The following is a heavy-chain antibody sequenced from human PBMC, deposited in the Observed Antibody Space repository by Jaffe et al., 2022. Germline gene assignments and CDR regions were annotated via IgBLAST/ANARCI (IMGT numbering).Heavy chain of an antibody. Sequence: QVQLQESGPGLVKPSQTLSLTCTVSGGSISSGSYYWSWIRQPAGKGLEWIGRIYTSGSTNYNPSLKSRVTISVDTSKNQFSLKLSSVTAADTAVYYCARVGTIQLPDDAFDIWGQGTMVTVSS. J-gene: IGHJ3*02. CDR3: ARVGTIQLPDDAFDI. CDR1: GGSISSGSYY. V-gene: IGHV4-61*02. CDR2: IYTSGST. D-gene: IGHD5-18*01.